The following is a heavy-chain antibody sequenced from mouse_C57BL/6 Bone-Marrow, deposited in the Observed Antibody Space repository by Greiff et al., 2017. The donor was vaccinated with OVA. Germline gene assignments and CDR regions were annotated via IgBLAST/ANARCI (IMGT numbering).Heavy chain of an antibody. CDR2: ISYDGSN. J-gene: IGHJ2*01. CDR1: GYSITSGYY. Sequence: EVKLMESGPGLVKPSQSLSLTCSVTGYSITSGYYWNWIRQFPGNKLEWMGYISYDGSNNYNPSLKNRISITRDTSKNQFFLKLNSVTTEDTATYYCARAGLRRANFDYWGQGTTLTVSS. V-gene: IGHV3-6*01. CDR3: ARAGLRRANFDY. D-gene: IGHD2-4*01.